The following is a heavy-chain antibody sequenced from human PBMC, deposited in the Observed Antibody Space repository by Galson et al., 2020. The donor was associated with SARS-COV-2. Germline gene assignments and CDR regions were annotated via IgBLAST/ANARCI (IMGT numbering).Heavy chain of an antibody. D-gene: IGHD6-19*01. CDR1: GLTFTDFW. CDR2: IKGDGSET. V-gene: IGHV3-7*01. Sequence: GGSLRLSYDVSGLTFTDFWMSCFRQAPGKELEWVANIKGDGSETNYADFVKGRFSISRDNAANSLYLQMNSLRVEDSAVYYCSREGWQGGYWGQGTRVTVSS. J-gene: IGHJ4*02. CDR3: SREGWQGGY.